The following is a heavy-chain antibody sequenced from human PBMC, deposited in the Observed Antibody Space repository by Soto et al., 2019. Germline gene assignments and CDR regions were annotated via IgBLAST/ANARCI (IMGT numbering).Heavy chain of an antibody. CDR1: GFNVSSNY. J-gene: IGHJ4*02. CDR3: VRNEATATGHYFDF. CDR2: IYSGGST. Sequence: GGSLRLSCASSGFNVSSNYMSWVRQAPGKGLEWVSVIYSGGSTYYADSVKGRFTVSRDNSKNTLYLQMNSLRPEDTAIYYCVRNEATATGHYFDFWGQGTLVTVSS. V-gene: IGHV3-66*02. D-gene: IGHD2-15*01.